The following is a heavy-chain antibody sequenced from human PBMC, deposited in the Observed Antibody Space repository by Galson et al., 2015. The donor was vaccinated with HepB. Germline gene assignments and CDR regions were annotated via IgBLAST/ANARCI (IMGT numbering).Heavy chain of an antibody. Sequence: SLRLSCAASGFTFSSQWMHWVRQAPGKGLVWVSRITGEGSSTNYADSVKGRFTISRDNAKNTVYLQRNSLSAEDTAVYYCASPQSGGYFDYWGQGTLVTVSS. CDR2: ITGEGSST. D-gene: IGHD5-12*01. CDR3: ASPQSGGYFDY. J-gene: IGHJ4*02. CDR1: GFTFSSQW. V-gene: IGHV3-74*01.